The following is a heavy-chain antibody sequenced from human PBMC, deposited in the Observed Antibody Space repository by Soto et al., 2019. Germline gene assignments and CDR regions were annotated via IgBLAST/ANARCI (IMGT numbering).Heavy chain of an antibody. CDR2: ISGSGGST. CDR3: AKASIHGIFDY. Sequence: EVQLLESGGGLVQPGGSLRLSWAASGFTFSSYAMSWVRQAPGKGLEWVSAISGSGGSTYYADSVKGRFTTSRDNSKNTPYLQMTSLRAEDTAVYYCAKASIHGIFDYWGQGTLVTVSS. CDR1: GFTFSSYA. V-gene: IGHV3-23*01. J-gene: IGHJ4*02. D-gene: IGHD1-26*01.